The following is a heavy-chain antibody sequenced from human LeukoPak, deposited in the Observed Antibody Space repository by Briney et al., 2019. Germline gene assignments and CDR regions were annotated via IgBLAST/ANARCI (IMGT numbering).Heavy chain of an antibody. D-gene: IGHD3-3*01. J-gene: IGHJ4*02. CDR3: ARDNYIVYYDFWSGYYRYFDY. CDR1: GGSISSSSYY. Sequence: SETLSLTCTVSGGSISSSSYYWGWIRQPPGKGLEWIGSIYYSGSTYYNPSLKSRVTISVDTSKNQFSLKLSSVTAADTAVYYCARDNYIVYYDFWSGYYRYFDYWGQGTLVTVSS. CDR2: IYYSGST. V-gene: IGHV4-39*02.